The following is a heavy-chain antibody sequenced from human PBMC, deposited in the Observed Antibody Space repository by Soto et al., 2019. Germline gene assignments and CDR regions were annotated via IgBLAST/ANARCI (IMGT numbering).Heavy chain of an antibody. Sequence: LSLTYRDWESSVRRGSVYRSGIRMPPGKGLEWIGYIYYTGSTNYNPSPKSRVTISVDTSKNQFSLKLSSVTAADTAVYYCARETILQGNVFDIWGQGTMVTLSS. D-gene: IGHD3-10*01. CDR1: ESSVRRGSVY. V-gene: IGHV4-61*01. J-gene: IGHJ3*02. CDR2: IYYTGST. CDR3: ARETILQGNVFDI.